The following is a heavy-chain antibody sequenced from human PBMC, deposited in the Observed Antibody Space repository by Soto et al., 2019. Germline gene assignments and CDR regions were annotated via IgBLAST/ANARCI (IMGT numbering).Heavy chain of an antibody. J-gene: IGHJ6*02. CDR1: GFTFSSYA. V-gene: IGHV3-23*01. D-gene: IGHD4-4*01. CDR3: AKDPTYASYYYYYGMDV. Sequence: QPGGSLRLSCAASGFTFSSYAMSWVRQAPGKGLEWVSAISGSGGSTYYADSVKGRFTISRDNSKNTLYLQMNSLRAEDTAVYYCAKDPTYASYYYYYGMDVWGQGTTVTVSS. CDR2: ISGSGGST.